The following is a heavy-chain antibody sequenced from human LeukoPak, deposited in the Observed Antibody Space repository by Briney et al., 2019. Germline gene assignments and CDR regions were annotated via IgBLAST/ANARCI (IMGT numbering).Heavy chain of an antibody. J-gene: IGHJ3*02. D-gene: IGHD1-26*01. Sequence: SETLSLTCTVSGGSISSSSYYWGWIRQPPGKGLEWIGSIYYSGSTYYNPSLKSRVTISVDTSKNQFSLKLSSVTAADTAVYYCARDPSGSYEVGAFDIWGQGTMVTVSS. CDR1: GGSISSSSYY. CDR2: IYYSGST. CDR3: ARDPSGSYEVGAFDI. V-gene: IGHV4-39*02.